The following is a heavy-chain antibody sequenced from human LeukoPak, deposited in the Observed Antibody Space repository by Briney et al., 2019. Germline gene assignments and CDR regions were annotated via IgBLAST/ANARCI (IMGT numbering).Heavy chain of an antibody. CDR1: GGTFSSYA. CDR3: ARASFPFLEWTTSIPFDV. Sequence: SVKVSCKASGGTFSSYAISWVRQAPGQRLEWMGGIIPIYPTTDYAQRFQGRVTISADESKGTVSLELSNLRSEDTAVYYCARASFPFLEWTTSIPFDVWGQGTVVIVSS. CDR2: IIPIYPTT. J-gene: IGHJ3*01. V-gene: IGHV1-69*01. D-gene: IGHD3-3*01.